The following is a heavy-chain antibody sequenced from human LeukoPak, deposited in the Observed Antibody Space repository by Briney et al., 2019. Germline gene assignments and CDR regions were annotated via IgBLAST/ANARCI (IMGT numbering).Heavy chain of an antibody. Sequence: SETLSLTCTVSGGSISSSSYYWGWIRQPPGKGLEWIGSIFYSGSTYYNPSLKSRVTISVDASKNQFSLKLSSVTAADTAVYYCARAGITMVRGVIDAYYYYYYMDVWGKGTTVTISS. J-gene: IGHJ6*03. CDR1: GGSISSSSYY. CDR2: IFYSGST. V-gene: IGHV4-39*07. D-gene: IGHD3-10*01. CDR3: ARAGITMVRGVIDAYYYYYYMDV.